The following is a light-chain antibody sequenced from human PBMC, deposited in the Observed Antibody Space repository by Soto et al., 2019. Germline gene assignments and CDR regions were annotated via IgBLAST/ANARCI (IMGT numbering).Light chain of an antibody. CDR1: QTVSSNY. Sequence: EIVLTQSPGTLSLSPGERATLSCRASQTVSSNYLAWYQQKPGQAPRHLIYGASSRATGIPDRFSGSGSGTDFTLTISRLETEDFALYYCQQYGSSPRTFGQGTKVEIK. CDR3: QQYGSSPRT. CDR2: GAS. V-gene: IGKV3-20*01. J-gene: IGKJ1*01.